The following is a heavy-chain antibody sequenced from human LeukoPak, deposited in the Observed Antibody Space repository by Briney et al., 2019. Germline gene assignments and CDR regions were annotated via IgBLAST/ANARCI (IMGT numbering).Heavy chain of an antibody. D-gene: IGHD1-26*01. J-gene: IGHJ4*02. CDR1: GGSFSGYY. V-gene: IGHV4-34*01. Sequence: PSETLSLTCAVYGGSFSGYYWSWIRQPPGKGLEWIGEINHSGSTNYNPSLKSRVTISVDTSKNQFSLKLSSVTAADTAVYYCARALRGSYFMDYWGQGTLVTVSS. CDR2: INHSGST. CDR3: ARALRGSYFMDY.